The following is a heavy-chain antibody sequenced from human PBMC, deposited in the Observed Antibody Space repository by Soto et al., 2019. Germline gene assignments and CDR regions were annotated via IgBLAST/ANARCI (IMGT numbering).Heavy chain of an antibody. CDR1: GYTFTSYG. V-gene: IGHV1-18*01. CDR2: ISAYNGNT. D-gene: IGHD6-13*01. J-gene: IGHJ6*02. Sequence: QVQLVQSGAEVKKPGASVKVSCKASGYTFTSYGISWVRQAPGQGLEWMGWISAYNGNTNYAQKLQGRVTMTTDTSTSTAYMEQRSLRSDDTAVYYCARGSSRVEQLLPPHYYLGMDVWGQGTTVTVSS. CDR3: ARGSSRVEQLLPPHYYLGMDV.